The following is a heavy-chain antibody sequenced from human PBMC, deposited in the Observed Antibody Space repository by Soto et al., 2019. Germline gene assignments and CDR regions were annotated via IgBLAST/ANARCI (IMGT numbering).Heavy chain of an antibody. CDR2: IWSDGNNK. CDR3: ARVFDTYYFDS. V-gene: IGHV3-33*01. Sequence: GGSLRLSCAASGFTFSSYGMHWVRQAPGKGLEWVAVIWSDGNNKYYADSVRGRFTISRDNSKKTLYLQMNSLRAEDTAVYYCARVFDTYYFDSWGQGNMVTVSS. CDR1: GFTFSSYG. D-gene: IGHD3-9*01. J-gene: IGHJ4*02.